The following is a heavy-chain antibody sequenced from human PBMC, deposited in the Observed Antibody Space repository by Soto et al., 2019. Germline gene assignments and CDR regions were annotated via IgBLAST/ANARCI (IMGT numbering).Heavy chain of an antibody. CDR3: ASPAVRFGWSAP. V-gene: IGHV1-18*04. CDR2: ISAYNGNT. CDR1: GYTFTSYG. Sequence: ASVKVSCKASGYTFTSYGISWVRQAPGQGLEWMGWISAYNGNTNYAQKLQGRVTMTTDTSTSTAYMELRSLRSDDAAVYYCASPAVRFGWSAPGGRGPRVTFPS. D-gene: IGHD3-16*01. J-gene: IGHJ5*02.